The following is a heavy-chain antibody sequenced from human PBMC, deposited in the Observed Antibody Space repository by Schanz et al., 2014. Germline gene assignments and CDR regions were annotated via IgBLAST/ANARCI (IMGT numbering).Heavy chain of an antibody. CDR3: AKDPSHGDYDYYFDY. CDR2: ISGSGGST. CDR1: EFTFSTYA. V-gene: IGHV3-23*04. Sequence: EVQLVESGGGLVKPGGSLRLSCEASEFTFSTYAMSWVRQAPEKGLEWFSAISGSGGSTYYADSVKGRFTSSRDNSKNTLYLQMNSLRAEDTAVYYCAKDPSHGDYDYYFDYWGQGTLVTVSS. D-gene: IGHD3-22*01. J-gene: IGHJ4*02.